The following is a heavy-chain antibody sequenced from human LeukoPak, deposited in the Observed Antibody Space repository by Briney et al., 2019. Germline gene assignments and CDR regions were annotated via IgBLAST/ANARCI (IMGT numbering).Heavy chain of an antibody. D-gene: IGHD2-2*01. Sequence: ASVKVSCKASGYTFTSYGISWVRQAPGQGLEWMGWISAYNGNTNYAQKLQGRVTITADKSTSTAYMELSSLRSEDTAVYYCARGAAAYYYGMDVWGQGTTVTVSS. CDR1: GYTFTSYG. V-gene: IGHV1-18*01. CDR2: ISAYNGNT. CDR3: ARGAAAYYYGMDV. J-gene: IGHJ6*02.